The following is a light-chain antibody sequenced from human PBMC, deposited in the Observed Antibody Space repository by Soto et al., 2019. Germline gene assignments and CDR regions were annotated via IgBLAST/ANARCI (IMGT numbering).Light chain of an antibody. CDR3: QLYSSSCRT. CDR2: GAS. J-gene: IGKJ1*01. Sequence: DIVLTQSSGTLSLSPGERATLSCRASQSVSNIYIAWYQQKPGQAPRVLIYGASRRATGIPDRFSGSGSGTDFTLTICRLEPGDFPLYYCQLYSSSCRTFAEGTKVDIK. V-gene: IGKV3-20*01. CDR1: QSVSNIY.